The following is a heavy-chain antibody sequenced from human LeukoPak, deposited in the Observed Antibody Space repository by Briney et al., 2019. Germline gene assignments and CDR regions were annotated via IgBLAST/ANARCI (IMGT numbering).Heavy chain of an antibody. V-gene: IGHV1-69*05. D-gene: IGHD5-18*01. CDR1: GGTFSSYA. CDR3: ARVGLYTAMVTGYWFDP. J-gene: IGHJ5*02. CDR2: IIPIFGTA. Sequence: SVKVSCKASGGTFSSYAISWVRQAPGQGLEWMGGIIPIFGTANYAQKFQGRVTITTDESTSTAYMELSSLRSEDTAVYYCARVGLYTAMVTGYWFDPWGQGTLVTVSS.